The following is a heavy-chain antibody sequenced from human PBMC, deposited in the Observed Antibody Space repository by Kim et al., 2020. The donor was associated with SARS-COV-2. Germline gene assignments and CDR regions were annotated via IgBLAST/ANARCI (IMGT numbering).Heavy chain of an antibody. CDR3: VTELSGAFHI. CDR2: LKNKADGGTS. V-gene: IGHV3-15*01. Sequence: GGSLRRSCAASEFTFTTVWMNWVRQAPGKGLEWVGLLKNKADGGTSDYAAPVKGRFSISWDDSKSTLYLQMNSLKLEDTAVYYCVTELSGAFHIWGQGT. D-gene: IGHD3-3*01. CDR1: EFTFTTVW. J-gene: IGHJ3*02.